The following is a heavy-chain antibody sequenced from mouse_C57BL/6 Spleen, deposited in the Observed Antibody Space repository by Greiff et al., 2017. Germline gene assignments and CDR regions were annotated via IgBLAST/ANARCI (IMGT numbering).Heavy chain of an antibody. CDR2: IWGVGST. Sequence: QVQLKEPGPGLVAPSPRLSISCTVSGFSFTSYGVDWVRQPPGQGLEWLGVIWGVGSTNYNSALLSRLSISKDNSKSQVFLKMNSLQTDDTAMYYCAMIYYGSYYAMDYWGQGTSVTVSS. D-gene: IGHD2-2*01. CDR1: GFSFTSYG. V-gene: IGHV2-9*01. CDR3: AMIYYGSYYAMDY. J-gene: IGHJ4*01.